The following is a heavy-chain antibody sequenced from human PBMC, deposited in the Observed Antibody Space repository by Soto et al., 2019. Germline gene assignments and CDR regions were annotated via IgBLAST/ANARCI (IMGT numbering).Heavy chain of an antibody. CDR2: IYYSGST. CDR3: ASSRRARWFGELLNYFDY. D-gene: IGHD3-10*01. J-gene: IGHJ4*02. CDR1: GGSISSYY. V-gene: IGHV4-59*01. Sequence: PSETLSLTCTVSGGSISSYYWSWIRQPPGKGLEWIGYIYYSGSTNYNPSLKSRVTISVDTSKNQLSLKLSSVTAADTAVYYCASSRRARWFGELLNYFDYWGQGTLVTVSS.